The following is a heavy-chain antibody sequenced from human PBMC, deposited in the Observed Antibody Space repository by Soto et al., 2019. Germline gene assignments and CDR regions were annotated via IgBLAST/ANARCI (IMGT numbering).Heavy chain of an antibody. CDR1: GVKFISFG. V-gene: IGHV3-23*01. J-gene: IGHJ4*02. CDR2: ISGTGSST. D-gene: IGHD1-20*01. Sequence: GGSMRHSWAASGVKFISFGMSWIIQEQRKGLEWVAAISGTGSSTYFADSVKGRFSISRDNSKITLYLQMNSLRAEDTALYYCARMSYNCGLFPGYCGQGTLVTVSS. CDR3: ARMSYNCGLFPGY.